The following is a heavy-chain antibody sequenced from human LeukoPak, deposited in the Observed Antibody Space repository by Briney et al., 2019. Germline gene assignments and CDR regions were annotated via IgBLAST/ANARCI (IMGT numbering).Heavy chain of an antibody. Sequence: PGGSLRLSCAASGFTFSDYYMSWIRQAPGKGLEWVSYIGSSGSTIYYADSVKGRFTISRDNAKNSLYLQMNSLRAEDTAVYYCARDVRFGESRFDPWGQGTLVTVSS. J-gene: IGHJ5*02. CDR2: IGSSGSTI. D-gene: IGHD3-10*01. CDR3: ARDVRFGESRFDP. CDR1: GFTFSDYY. V-gene: IGHV3-11*01.